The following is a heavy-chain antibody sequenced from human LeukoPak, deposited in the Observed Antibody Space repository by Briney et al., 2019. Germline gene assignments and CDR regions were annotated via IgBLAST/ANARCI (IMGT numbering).Heavy chain of an antibody. J-gene: IGHJ5*02. CDR1: GFTFSSYW. CDR3: ARDGGDGYNWFDP. D-gene: IGHD5-24*01. Sequence: GGSLRLSCAASGFTFSSYWMHLVRQAPGKGLVWVSRINSDGSSTSYADSVKGRFTITRDNAKNTLHLQMNSLRAEDTAVYYCARDGGDGYNWFDPWGQGTLVTVSS. CDR2: INSDGSST. V-gene: IGHV3-74*01.